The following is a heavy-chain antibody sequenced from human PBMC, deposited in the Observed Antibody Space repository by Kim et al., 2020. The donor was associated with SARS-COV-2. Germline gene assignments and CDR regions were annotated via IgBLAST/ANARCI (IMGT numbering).Heavy chain of an antibody. CDR3: ARAIAARVY. V-gene: IGHV3-30*01. J-gene: IGHJ4*02. D-gene: IGHD6-6*01. CDR2: GRKT. Sequence: GRKTYTEASVKGRFTNSGDNAKNPLYLQMTSLRAEDTAVYYCARAIAARVYWGQGTLVTVSS.